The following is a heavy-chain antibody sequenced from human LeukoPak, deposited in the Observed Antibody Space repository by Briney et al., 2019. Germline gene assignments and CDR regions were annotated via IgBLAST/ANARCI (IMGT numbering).Heavy chain of an antibody. J-gene: IGHJ4*02. D-gene: IGHD5-24*01. V-gene: IGHV4-59*01. CDR2: IYYSGST. CDR3: ARDRGEDGYTAEFDY. CDR1: GGSISSYY. Sequence: ASETLSLTCTVSGGSISSYYWSWIRQPPGKGLEWIGYIYYSGSTNYNPSLKSRVTISVDTSKNRFSLKLSSVTAADTAVYYCARDRGEDGYTAEFDYWGQGTLVTVSS.